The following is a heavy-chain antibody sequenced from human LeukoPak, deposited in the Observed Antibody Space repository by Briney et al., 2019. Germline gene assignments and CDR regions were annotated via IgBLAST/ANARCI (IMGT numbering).Heavy chain of an antibody. CDR2: ISGSGGST. CDR3: AKGANQGGGLGYYSSTSCPPDY. CDR1: GFTFSSYA. J-gene: IGHJ4*02. D-gene: IGHD2-2*01. V-gene: IGHV3-23*01. Sequence: GGSLRLSCAASGFTFSSYAMSWVRQAPGKGLEWVSAISGSGGSTYYADSVKGRFTISRDNSKNTLYLQMNSLRAEDTAVYYCAKGANQGGGLGYYSSTSCPPDYWGQGTLVTVSS.